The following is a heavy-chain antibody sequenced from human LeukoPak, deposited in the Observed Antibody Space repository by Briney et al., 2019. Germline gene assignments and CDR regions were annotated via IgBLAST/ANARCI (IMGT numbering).Heavy chain of an antibody. D-gene: IGHD6-19*01. Sequence: PGESLRLSCAASGFTFSSYAMHWIRQPPGKGLEYVSAINSNGGTTYYPTPKKRKFTIAKNNSKNTLYLQMGSLRGEDMAVYHCARDPSSGWYLKGWCDPWAREPWSPSPQ. V-gene: IGHV3-64*01. CDR1: GFTFSSYA. CDR2: INSNGGTT. CDR3: ARDPSSGWYLKGWCDP. J-gene: IGHJ5*02.